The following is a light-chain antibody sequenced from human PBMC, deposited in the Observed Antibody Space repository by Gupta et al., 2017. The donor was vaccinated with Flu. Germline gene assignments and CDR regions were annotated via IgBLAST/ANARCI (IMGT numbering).Light chain of an antibody. CDR1: STNVGRYKL. CDR3: ASYAGSSVYV. CDR2: EVN. J-gene: IGLJ1*01. Sequence: QSALTQPASVSGSPGQSITISCTGPSTNVGRYKLVSWYQQLPGKAPKLIIYEVNKRRSGVSSAYSGSKSGDTASLTISGLKAADEGDYYCASYAGSSVYVFGRGTRVTVL. V-gene: IGLV2-23*02.